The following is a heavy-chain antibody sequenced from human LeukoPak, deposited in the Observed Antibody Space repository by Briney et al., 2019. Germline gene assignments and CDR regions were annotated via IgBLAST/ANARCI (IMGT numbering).Heavy chain of an antibody. V-gene: IGHV4-59*12. D-gene: IGHD2-21*02. CDR2: IYYSGST. J-gene: IGHJ4*02. CDR3: ARLDCGGDCDFDY. CDR1: GGSISSYY. Sequence: PSETLSLTCTVSGGSISSYYWSWIRQPPGKGLEWIGYIYYSGSTNYKPSLKSRVTISVDTSKNQFSLKLNSVTAADTAVYYCARLDCGGDCDFDYWGQGTLVTVSS.